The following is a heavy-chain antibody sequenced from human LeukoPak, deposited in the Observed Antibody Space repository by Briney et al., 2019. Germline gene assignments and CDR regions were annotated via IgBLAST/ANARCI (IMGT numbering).Heavy chain of an antibody. Sequence: GGSLRLSCAASGFTFGDHYMSWIRQAPGKGLEWVSYISSSGSNTIYADSVRGRFTISRDNAKNSLYLQMNSLRDEDTAVYYCASNVAVPGTFVFDIWGQGTVVTVSS. J-gene: IGHJ3*02. D-gene: IGHD6-13*01. CDR1: GFTFGDHY. CDR3: ASNVAVPGTFVFDI. CDR2: ISSSGSNT. V-gene: IGHV3-11*03.